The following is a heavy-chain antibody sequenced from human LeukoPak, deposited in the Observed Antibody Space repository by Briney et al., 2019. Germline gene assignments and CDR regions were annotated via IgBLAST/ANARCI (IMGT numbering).Heavy chain of an antibody. CDR2: IIPIFGTA. CDR3: ARSYSSGWRMLHYYYYMDA. V-gene: IGHV1-69*13. D-gene: IGHD6-25*01. J-gene: IGHJ6*03. CDR1: GGTFSSYA. Sequence: GASVKVSCKASGGTFSSYAISWVRQAPGQGLEWMGGIIPIFGTANYAQKFQGRVTITADESTSTAYMELSSLRSEDTAVYYCARSYSSGWRMLHYYYYMDAWGKGTTVTVSS.